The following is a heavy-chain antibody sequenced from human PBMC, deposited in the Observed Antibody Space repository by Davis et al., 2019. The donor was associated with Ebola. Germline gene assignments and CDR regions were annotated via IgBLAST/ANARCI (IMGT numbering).Heavy chain of an antibody. CDR3: ARVSKQLARYYYYYGMDV. V-gene: IGHV3-11*04. Sequence: GESLKISCAASGFTFSDYYMSWIRQAPGKGLEWVSYISSSGSTIYYADSVKGRFTISRDNAKNSLYLQMNSLRAEDTAVYYCARVSKQLARYYYYYGMDVWGQGTTVTVSS. D-gene: IGHD6-13*01. J-gene: IGHJ6*02. CDR2: ISSSGSTI. CDR1: GFTFSDYY.